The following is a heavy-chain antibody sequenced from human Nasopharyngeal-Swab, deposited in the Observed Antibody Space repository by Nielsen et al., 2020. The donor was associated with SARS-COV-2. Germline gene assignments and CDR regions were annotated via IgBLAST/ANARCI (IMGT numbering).Heavy chain of an antibody. J-gene: IGHJ4*02. CDR3: ARSGYYRYDY. CDR2: IDSDGRDI. V-gene: IGHV3-74*01. CDR1: GFTFSSYW. Sequence: GGSLRLSCVTSGFTFSSYWMQWVRQAPEKGLEWVSLIDSDGRDITYADSVKGRFTISRDNAKNTLFLQMNSLRADDTAVYYCARSGYYRYDYWGQGSLVTVSS. D-gene: IGHD3-22*01.